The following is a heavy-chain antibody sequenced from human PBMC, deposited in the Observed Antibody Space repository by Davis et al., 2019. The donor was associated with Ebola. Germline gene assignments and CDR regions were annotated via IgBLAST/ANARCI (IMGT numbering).Heavy chain of an antibody. CDR1: GFTFTNYV. J-gene: IGHJ5*02. CDR3: ASSEIVLMVYAVRNNWFDP. V-gene: IGHV4-39*01. Sequence: GSLRLSCAASGFTFTNYVMSWVRQAPGKGLEWIGSIYYSGSTYYNPPLKSRVTISVDTSKNQFSLKLSSVTAADTALYYCASSEIVLMVYAVRNNWFDPWGQGTLVTVSS. D-gene: IGHD2-8*01. CDR2: IYYSGST.